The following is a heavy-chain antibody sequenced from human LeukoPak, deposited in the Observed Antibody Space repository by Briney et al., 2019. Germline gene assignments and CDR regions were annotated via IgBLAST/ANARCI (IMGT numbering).Heavy chain of an antibody. Sequence: PETLSLTCTVSGGSISSHYWSWIRQPPGKGLEWIGYIYYSGSTNYNPSLKSRVTISVDTSKNQFSLKLSSVTAADTAVYYCARADYPPWFDPWGQGTLVTVSS. CDR3: ARADYPPWFDP. J-gene: IGHJ5*02. D-gene: IGHD4-11*01. CDR2: IYYSGST. V-gene: IGHV4-59*11. CDR1: GGSISSHY.